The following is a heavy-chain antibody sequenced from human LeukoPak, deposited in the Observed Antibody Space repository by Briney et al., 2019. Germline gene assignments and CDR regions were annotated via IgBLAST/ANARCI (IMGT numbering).Heavy chain of an antibody. V-gene: IGHV4-34*01. CDR1: GGSFSGYY. CDR2: INHSGST. Sequence: PSETLSLTCAVYGGSFSGYYWSWIRQPPGKGVEWIGEINHSGSTNYNPSLKRRVTISVDTSKNQFSLKLSSVTAADTAVYYCARVDWSGYDYSVYYYYYMDVWGKGTTVTVSS. J-gene: IGHJ6*03. CDR3: ARVDWSGYDYSVYYYYYMDV. D-gene: IGHD5-12*01.